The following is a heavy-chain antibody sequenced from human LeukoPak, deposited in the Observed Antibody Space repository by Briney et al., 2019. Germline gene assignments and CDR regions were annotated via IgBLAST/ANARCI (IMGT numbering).Heavy chain of an antibody. D-gene: IGHD3-10*01. CDR3: ARYLVLGSGSYYY. Sequence: GGSLRLSCEASGFTFSTHWMHWVRQVPGKGLVWVSRIRGDGYDTNYADSVRGRFTISRDNVKNTLYLQMSSLRADDTAVYYCARYLVLGSGSYYYWGQGTLVSVCS. CDR2: IRGDGYDT. V-gene: IGHV3-74*01. J-gene: IGHJ4*02. CDR1: GFTFSTHW.